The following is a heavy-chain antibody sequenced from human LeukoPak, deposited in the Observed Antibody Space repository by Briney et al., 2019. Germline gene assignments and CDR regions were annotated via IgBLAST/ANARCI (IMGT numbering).Heavy chain of an antibody. CDR1: GGSISSSSYY. J-gene: IGHJ5*02. CDR2: IYTSGST. Sequence: PSETLSLTCTVSGGSISSSSYYWGWIRQPPGKGLEWIGYIYTSGSTNYNPSLKSRVTISVDTSKNQFSLKLSSVTAADTAVYYCARHWPVEMATIGWFDPWGQGTLVTVSS. V-gene: IGHV4-61*05. CDR3: ARHWPVEMATIGWFDP. D-gene: IGHD5-24*01.